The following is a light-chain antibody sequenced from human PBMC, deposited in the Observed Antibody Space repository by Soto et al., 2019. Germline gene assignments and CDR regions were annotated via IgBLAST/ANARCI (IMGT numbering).Light chain of an antibody. J-gene: IGLJ2*01. Sequence: QSALTQPASVSGSPGQSITISCTGTSSDVGGYNYVSWYQQHPGKAPKLMIYDVSNRPSGVSNRFSGSKSGNTVSLTISGLQAEDEADYYCSSYTSSSTLYVVFGGGTMLTVL. V-gene: IGLV2-14*01. CDR3: SSYTSSSTLYVV. CDR2: DVS. CDR1: SSDVGGYNY.